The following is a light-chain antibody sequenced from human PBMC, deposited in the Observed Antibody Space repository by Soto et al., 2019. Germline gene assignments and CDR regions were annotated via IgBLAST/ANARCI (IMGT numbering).Light chain of an antibody. Sequence: QSVLTQPPSASGSPGQSVTISCTGTSSDVGGYNYVSWYQQHPGKVPKLMIYEVTRRPSGVPDRFSGSKSGNTASLTVSGLQAEDEADYYCSSYAGSNYYVVFGGGTKVTVL. CDR2: EVT. CDR3: SSYAGSNYYVV. CDR1: SSDVGGYNY. V-gene: IGLV2-8*01. J-gene: IGLJ2*01.